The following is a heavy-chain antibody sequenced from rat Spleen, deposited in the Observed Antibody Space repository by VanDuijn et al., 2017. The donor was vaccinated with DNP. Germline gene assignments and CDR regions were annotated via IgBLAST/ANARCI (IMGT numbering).Heavy chain of an antibody. Sequence: EVQLVESGGGLVQHGRYLKLSCAATGFTFRDYYTAWVRRSPPKGMEWVAYIRYDGGSTYYGDSVKGRFTISRANEKSTLDLQMNSLRSEDMATYFCARWYNSGYNFDYWGQGVMVTVSS. CDR1: GFTFRDYY. J-gene: IGHJ2*01. V-gene: IGHV5-22*01. CDR2: IRYDGGST. CDR3: ARWYNSGYNFDY. D-gene: IGHD4-3*01.